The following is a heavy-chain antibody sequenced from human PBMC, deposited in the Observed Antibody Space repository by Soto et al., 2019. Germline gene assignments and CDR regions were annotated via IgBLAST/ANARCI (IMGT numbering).Heavy chain of an antibody. CDR3: ARDLAKGGGSAGFDY. J-gene: IGHJ4*02. Sequence: QVQLVQSGAEVKKPGASVNVSCKASGYTFTVYYMHWVRQAPGQGLECMGWINPKSGGTMHPQKFQGRVTMTWDTSMRTAYVALTRLRADDTAVHYYARDLAKGGGSAGFDYWGQGTLVTVSA. V-gene: IGHV1-2*02. D-gene: IGHD1-26*01. CDR1: GYTFTVYY. CDR2: INPKSGGT.